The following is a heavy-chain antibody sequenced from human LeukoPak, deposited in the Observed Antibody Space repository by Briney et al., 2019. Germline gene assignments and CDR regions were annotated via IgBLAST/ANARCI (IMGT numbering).Heavy chain of an antibody. V-gene: IGHV1-18*01. J-gene: IGHJ4*02. CDR1: GYIFNSYG. Sequence: ASVKVSCKASGYIFNSYGISWVRQAPGQGLEWMGWISTYNGHTNYAQKLQGRVTMTTDTSTSTAYMELSSLRSEDTAVYYCARGGVGGDSCFDYWGQGTLVTVSS. CDR2: ISTYNGHT. CDR3: ARGGVGGDSCFDY. D-gene: IGHD2-21*02.